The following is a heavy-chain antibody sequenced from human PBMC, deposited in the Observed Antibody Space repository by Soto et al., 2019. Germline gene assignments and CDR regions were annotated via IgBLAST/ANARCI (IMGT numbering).Heavy chain of an antibody. CDR2: ISAYNGNT. J-gene: IGHJ4*02. Sequence: QVQRVQSGAEVKKPGASVKVSCKASGYTFTVYGVSWVRQAPGQGLQWMGWISAYNGNTHYAQKLQGRVTVTTDTSTSTAYMELRSLRSDDTAVYYCARESSMRGLDYWGQGTLVTVSS. CDR3: ARESSMRGLDY. D-gene: IGHD3-16*01. V-gene: IGHV1-18*01. CDR1: GYTFTVYG.